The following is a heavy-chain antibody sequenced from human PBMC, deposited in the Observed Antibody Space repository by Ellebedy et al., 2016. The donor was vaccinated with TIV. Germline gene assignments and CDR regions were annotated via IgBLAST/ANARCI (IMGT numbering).Heavy chain of an antibody. Sequence: GGSLRLSXAASGFTFSSYSMSWVRQAPGEGLVWVSTISGNGGSTYDADSVKGRFTISRDNSKNTLYLQMNSLRAEDTAVYYCARDQGTMIVVVTMGMDYWGQGTLVTVSS. V-gene: IGHV3-23*01. J-gene: IGHJ4*02. CDR3: ARDQGTMIVVVTMGMDY. CDR2: ISGNGGST. CDR1: GFTFSSYS. D-gene: IGHD3-22*01.